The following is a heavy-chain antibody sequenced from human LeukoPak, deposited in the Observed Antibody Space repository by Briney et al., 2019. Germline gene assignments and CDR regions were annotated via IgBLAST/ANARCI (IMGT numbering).Heavy chain of an antibody. D-gene: IGHD3-22*01. CDR1: GGPFSGYY. CDR2: INHSGST. J-gene: IGHJ3*02. Sequence: SETLSLTCAVYGGPFSGYYWSWIRQPPGKGLEWIGEINHSGSTNYNPSLKSRVTISVDTSKNQFSLKLSSVTAADTAVYYCARERKYYYDSSGYHVIAFDIWGQGTMVTVSS. CDR3: ARERKYYYDSSGYHVIAFDI. V-gene: IGHV4-34*01.